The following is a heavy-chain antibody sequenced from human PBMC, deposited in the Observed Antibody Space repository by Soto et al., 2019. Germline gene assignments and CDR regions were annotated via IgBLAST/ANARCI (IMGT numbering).Heavy chain of an antibody. Sequence: QVQLVEYGGGVVQPGRSLRLSCAPSGFTVSNYAMHWVSQATGKGLELVAVISYDGSNKYYADSVKGRVTISRDNSKNTLYLQMNSLRAEDTAVYYCARDKRDLRFLEWSYYFDYWGQGTLVTVSS. D-gene: IGHD3-3*01. CDR3: ARDKRDLRFLEWSYYFDY. CDR2: ISYDGSNK. V-gene: IGHV3-30-3*01. CDR1: GFTVSNYA. J-gene: IGHJ4*02.